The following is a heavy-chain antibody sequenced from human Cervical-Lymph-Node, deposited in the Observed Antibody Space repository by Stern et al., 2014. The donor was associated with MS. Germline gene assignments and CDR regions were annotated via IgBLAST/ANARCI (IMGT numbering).Heavy chain of an antibody. CDR2: ISPGDSET. CDR3: ARQGCATTSCHTIDS. Sequence: EVQLVESGAEVKKPGQSLKISCKGSGYSFTNSWIGWVRQMPGKGLELMGIISPGDSETRYSPSFQGQVPISVDKPINTAYVQWTSLEASDTAMYYCARQGCATTSCHTIDSWGQGTLITVSS. CDR1: GYSFTNSW. J-gene: IGHJ4*02. D-gene: IGHD2-2*02. V-gene: IGHV5-51*04.